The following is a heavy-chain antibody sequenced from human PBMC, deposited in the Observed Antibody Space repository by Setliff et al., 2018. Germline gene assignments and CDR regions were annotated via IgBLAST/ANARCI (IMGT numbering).Heavy chain of an antibody. V-gene: IGHV3-15*08. CDR3: TTDRAACSGSSCYNGFDV. Sequence: GGSLRLSCAVSGLRSSDAWVSWVRQAPGKGLEWAGRIKSYGSGGTIDYAAPVEGRFTISRDDSKNTLYLQMSSLKTEDTAMYYCTTDRAACSGSSCYNGFDVWGQGTMVTVSS. J-gene: IGHJ3*01. CDR2: IKSYGSGGTI. CDR1: GLRSSDAW. D-gene: IGHD2-2*02.